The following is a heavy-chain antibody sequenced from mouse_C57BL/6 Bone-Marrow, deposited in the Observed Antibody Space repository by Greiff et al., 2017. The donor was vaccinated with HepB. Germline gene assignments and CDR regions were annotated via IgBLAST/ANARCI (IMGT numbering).Heavy chain of an antibody. Sequence: QVQLQQSGAELVRPGASVTLSCKASGYTFTDYEMHWVKQTPVHGLEWIGAIDPETGGTAYNQKFKGQAILTADKSSSTAYMELRSLTSEDSAVYYCTREEAYYDYDVGAMDYWGQGTSVTVSS. D-gene: IGHD2-4*01. CDR3: TREEAYYDYDVGAMDY. CDR2: IDPETGGT. CDR1: GYTFTDYE. V-gene: IGHV1-15*01. J-gene: IGHJ4*01.